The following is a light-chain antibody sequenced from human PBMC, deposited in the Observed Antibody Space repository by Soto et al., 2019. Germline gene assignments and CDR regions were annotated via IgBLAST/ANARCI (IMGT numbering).Light chain of an antibody. CDR1: SSDVGGYNF. J-gene: IGLJ3*02. CDR2: DVS. V-gene: IGLV2-14*01. CDR3: SSYTSSSTLGV. Sequence: QSALTQPASLSGSPGQSITISCTGTSSDVGGYNFVSWYQQHPGKAPKLMIYDVSNRPAGVSTRSSGSKSGNTASLTISGLQAEDEAESYCSSYTSSSTLGVFGGGTKLTVL.